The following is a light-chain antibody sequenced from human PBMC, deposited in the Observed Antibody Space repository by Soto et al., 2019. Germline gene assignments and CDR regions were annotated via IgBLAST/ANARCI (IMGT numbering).Light chain of an antibody. CDR1: RNDIGRYNY. Sequence: QSVLAQPASVSGSPGQSITISGTGTRNDIGRYNYVSWYQQRPGKAPKLLIYEVTYRPSGVSARFSGSKSGSTASLTISGLQAEDEADYYCSSYSTTTSPHVLFGGGTQLTVL. CDR3: SSYSTTTSPHVL. V-gene: IGLV2-14*01. CDR2: EVT. J-gene: IGLJ2*01.